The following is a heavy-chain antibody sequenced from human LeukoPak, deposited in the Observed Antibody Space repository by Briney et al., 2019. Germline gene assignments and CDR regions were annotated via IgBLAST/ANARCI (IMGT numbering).Heavy chain of an antibody. D-gene: IGHD2-15*01. CDR1: GGSFSGYY. CDR2: INHSGST. Sequence: SETLSLTCAVYGGSFSGYYWSWIRQPPGKGLEWIGEINHSGSTNYNPSLKSRVTISVDTSKNQFSLKLSSVTAADTAVYYCAREKRRVAATRSRYFDYWGQGTLVTVSS. CDR3: AREKRRVAATRSRYFDY. V-gene: IGHV4-34*01. J-gene: IGHJ4*02.